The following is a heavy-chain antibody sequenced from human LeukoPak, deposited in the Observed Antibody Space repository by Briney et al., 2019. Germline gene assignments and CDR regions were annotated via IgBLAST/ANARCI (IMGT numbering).Heavy chain of an antibody. CDR3: ARRDGYNRDFDY. V-gene: IGHV4-39*01. CDR2: IYYSGST. D-gene: IGHD5-24*01. Sequence: SETLSLTCTVSGGSISSSSYYWGWIRQPPGKGLEWIGSIYYSGSTYYNPSLKSRVTISVDTSKNQFSLKLSSVTAADTAVYYCARRDGYNRDFDYWGQGTLVTVSS. CDR1: GGSISSSSYY. J-gene: IGHJ4*02.